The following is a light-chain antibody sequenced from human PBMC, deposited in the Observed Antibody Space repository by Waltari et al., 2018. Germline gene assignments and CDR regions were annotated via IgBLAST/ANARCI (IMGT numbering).Light chain of an antibody. J-gene: IGLJ3*02. CDR2: DDD. CDR3: CSYAGSYAWV. V-gene: IGLV2-23*01. CDR1: SSDVGNYNL. Sequence: QSALTQPASVSGSPGQSITISCTGTSSDVGNYNLVSWYQQYPGKAPKVMIYDDDRRPSGVSDGFSGSKARNTAALTLTVVQAEDEADDYCCSYAGSYAWVFGGWTKLTVL.